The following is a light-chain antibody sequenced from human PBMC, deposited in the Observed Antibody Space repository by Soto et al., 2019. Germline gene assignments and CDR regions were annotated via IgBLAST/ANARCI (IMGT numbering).Light chain of an antibody. CDR2: DTS. Sequence: EIVVTQSPATLSLSPGDRATLSCRTSQNVNYYLAWYQQKPGQAPRLLTYDTSNRATGIPARFTGSGSGTDFTLTISSLEPEDFAVYYCHQRGDWPTFGGGTKVEIK. J-gene: IGKJ4*01. CDR1: QNVNYY. V-gene: IGKV3-11*01. CDR3: HQRGDWPT.